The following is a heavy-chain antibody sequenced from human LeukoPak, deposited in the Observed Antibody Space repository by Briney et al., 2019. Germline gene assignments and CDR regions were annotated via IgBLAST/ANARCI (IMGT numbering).Heavy chain of an antibody. Sequence: GGSLRLSCAASGFTFSSYSMNWVRQAPGKGLEWVSSISSSSSYIYYADSVKGRFTISRDNAKNSLYLQMNSLRAEDTAVYYCARGSMSGRFLYYFDYWGQGTLVTVSS. D-gene: IGHD3-10*01. V-gene: IGHV3-21*01. CDR3: ARGSMSGRFLYYFDY. CDR2: ISSSSSYI. J-gene: IGHJ4*02. CDR1: GFTFSSYS.